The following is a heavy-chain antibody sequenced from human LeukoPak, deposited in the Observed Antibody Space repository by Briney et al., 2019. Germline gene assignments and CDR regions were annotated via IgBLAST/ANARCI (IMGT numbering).Heavy chain of an antibody. V-gene: IGHV4-31*02. CDR3: ARSRVRGVFDY. CDR2: IYYSGST. D-gene: IGHD3-10*01. Sequence: LRLSCAASGFTFSDYYMSWIRQAPGKGLEWIGYIYYSGSTYYNPSLKSRVTISVDTSKNQFSLKLSSVTAADTAVYYCARSRVRGVFDYWGQGTLVTVSS. CDR1: GFTFSDYY. J-gene: IGHJ4*02.